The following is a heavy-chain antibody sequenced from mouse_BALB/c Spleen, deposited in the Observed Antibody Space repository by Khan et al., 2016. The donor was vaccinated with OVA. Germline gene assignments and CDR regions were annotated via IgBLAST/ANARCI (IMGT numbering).Heavy chain of an antibody. D-gene: IGHD1-1*01. J-gene: IGHJ3*01. CDR3: ANHGSSSAWLTY. V-gene: IGHV1-7*01. CDR2: INPSTGYT. Sequence: QVQVKESGAELAKPGASVKMSCKASGYTFTSYWMHWVKQRPGQGLEWIGYINPSTGYTEYNQRFKDKATLTADKSSSTAYMQLSSLTSEESAVYYCANHGSSSAWLTYWGQGTLVTVSA. CDR1: GYTFTSYW.